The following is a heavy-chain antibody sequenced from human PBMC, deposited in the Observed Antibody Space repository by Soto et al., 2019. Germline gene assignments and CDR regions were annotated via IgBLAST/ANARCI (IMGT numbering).Heavy chain of an antibody. D-gene: IGHD5-12*01. CDR3: AREGGYDSPHAS. V-gene: IGHV4-30-4*01. CDR2: TYNSGST. Sequence: TLSLTCTDSGDSISNGVYHWRWIRQPPGGGLEWIGYTYNSGSTFYNPSLRSRLAISVDTANSQFSLRLRSLTAADTAVYYCAREGGYDSPHASWGQGTLVTVSS. J-gene: IGHJ5*02. CDR1: GDSISNGVYH.